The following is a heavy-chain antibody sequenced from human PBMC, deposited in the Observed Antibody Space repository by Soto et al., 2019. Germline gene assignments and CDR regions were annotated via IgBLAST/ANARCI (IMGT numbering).Heavy chain of an antibody. CDR3: ARGGYGLENDY. D-gene: IGHD5-18*01. V-gene: IGHV3-48*04. Sequence: GGSLRLSCAASGFTFSSYSMNWVRQAPGKGLEWVSYISSSGSTIYYADSVRGRFTISRDNAKNSLYLQMNSLRAEDTAVYYCARGGYGLENDYCGQGSLVTVSS. CDR1: GFTFSSYS. J-gene: IGHJ4*02. CDR2: ISSSGSTI.